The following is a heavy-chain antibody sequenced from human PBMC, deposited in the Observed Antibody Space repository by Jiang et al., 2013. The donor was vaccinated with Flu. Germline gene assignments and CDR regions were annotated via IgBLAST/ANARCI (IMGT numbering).Heavy chain of an antibody. CDR2: ISSRSNTK. CDR1: GFTFRSYA. CDR3: AREYDAFDV. Sequence: VQLVESGGGLVQPGGSLRLSCVASGFTFRSYAMNWVRQAPGKGLEWVSYISSRSNTKYYADFVKGRFTISRDNDKKSLYLQMNSLRAEDTAMYYCAREYDAFDVWGQGTVVTVSS. V-gene: IGHV3-48*01. J-gene: IGHJ3*01.